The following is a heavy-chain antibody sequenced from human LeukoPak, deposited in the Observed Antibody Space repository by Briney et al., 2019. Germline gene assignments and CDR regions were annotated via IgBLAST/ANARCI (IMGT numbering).Heavy chain of an antibody. CDR3: AKGVGGWYLYYFDY. V-gene: IGHV3-43D*03. CDR2: ISWDGGNT. CDR1: GFTFDDYA. Sequence: GGSLRLSCAASGFTFDDYAMHWVRQAPGKGLEWVSLISWDGGNTYYADSVKGRFTISRDNSKNSLYLQMNSLRAGDTALYYCAKGVGGWYLYYFDYWGQGTLVTVSS. J-gene: IGHJ4*02. D-gene: IGHD6-19*01.